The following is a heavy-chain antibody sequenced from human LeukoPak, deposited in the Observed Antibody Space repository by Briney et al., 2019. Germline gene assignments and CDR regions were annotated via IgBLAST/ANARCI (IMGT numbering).Heavy chain of an antibody. CDR2: IIAIFGTA. CDR3: ARDRPGRYCSTISCYSASPFDP. Sequence: GASVKVSCKASGGTVSRYPISWVRQAPGQGLEWMGGIIAIFGTANYAQKFQGRVTITADESTSTAYMELSSLRSEDTAVYYCARDRPGRYCSTISCYSASPFDPWGQGTLVTVSS. V-gene: IGHV1-69*01. CDR1: GGTVSRYP. D-gene: IGHD2-2*02. J-gene: IGHJ5*02.